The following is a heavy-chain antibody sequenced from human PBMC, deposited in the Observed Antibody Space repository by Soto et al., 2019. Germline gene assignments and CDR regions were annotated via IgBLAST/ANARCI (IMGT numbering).Heavy chain of an antibody. V-gene: IGHV3-7*01. J-gene: IGHJ4*02. CDR2: IKQDGSEK. D-gene: IGHD3-3*01. Sequence: GGSLRLSCAASGFTFSSYWMSWVRQAPGKGLEWVANIKQDGSEKYYVDSVKGRFTISRDNAKNSLYLQMNSLRAEDTAVYYCARASRRTYYDFWSGYSEFDYWGQGT. CDR1: GFTFSSYW. CDR3: ARASRRTYYDFWSGYSEFDY.